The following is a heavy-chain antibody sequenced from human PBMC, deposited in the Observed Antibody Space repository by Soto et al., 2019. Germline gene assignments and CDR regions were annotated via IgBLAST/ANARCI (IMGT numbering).Heavy chain of an antibody. V-gene: IGHV4-61*08. D-gene: IGHD5-12*01. CDR3: ARQGRDGYTFDY. J-gene: IGHJ4*02. CDR2: IYYSGST. CDR1: GGSISSGDYY. Sequence: SETLSLTCTVSGGSISSGDYYWSWIRQPPGKGLEWIGYIYYSGSTNYNPSLKSRVTISVDTSKNQFSLKLSSVTAADTAVYYCARQGRDGYTFDYWGQGTLVTVS.